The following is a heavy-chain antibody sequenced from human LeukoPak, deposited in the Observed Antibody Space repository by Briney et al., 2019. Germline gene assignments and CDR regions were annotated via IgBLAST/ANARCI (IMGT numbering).Heavy chain of an antibody. CDR2: INPNSGGT. J-gene: IGHJ4*02. D-gene: IGHD1-26*01. Sequence: ASVKVSCKASGYTFTGYYMHWVRQAPGQGLEWMGRINPNSGGTDNAQKLQGRITMTRDTSISTAYMELSRLRSDDTAVYYCARVTVGATNDYPSDYWGQGTLVTVSS. CDR3: ARVTVGATNDYPSDY. CDR1: GYTFTGYY. V-gene: IGHV1-2*06.